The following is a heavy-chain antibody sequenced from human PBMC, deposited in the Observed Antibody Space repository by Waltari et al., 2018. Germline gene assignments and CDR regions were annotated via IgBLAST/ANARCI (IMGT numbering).Heavy chain of an antibody. CDR1: GYTITELS. V-gene: IGHV1-24*01. Sequence: QVQLVQSGAEVKKPGASVKVSCKVSGYTITELSMPWVRQAPGQGLDWMGGFDPEDGETIYAQKFQGRVTMTEDTSTDTAYMELSSLRSEDTAVYYCATFPLYYYDSSGSPPYDYWGQGTLVTVSS. J-gene: IGHJ4*02. CDR2: FDPEDGET. CDR3: ATFPLYYYDSSGSPPYDY. D-gene: IGHD3-22*01.